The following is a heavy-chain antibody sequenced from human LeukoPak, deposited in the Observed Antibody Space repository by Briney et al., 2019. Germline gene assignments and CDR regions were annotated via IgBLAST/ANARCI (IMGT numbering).Heavy chain of an antibody. CDR3: ARNVDIVATIFRCNWFDP. Sequence: SQTLSLTCAISGDSVSSNSAAWNWIRQSPSRGLEWLGRTYYRSKWYNDYAVSVKSRITINPDTSKNQFSLQLNSVTAADTAVYYCARNVDIVATIFRCNWFDPWGQGTLVTVSS. CDR2: TYYRSKWYN. J-gene: IGHJ5*02. V-gene: IGHV6-1*01. CDR1: GDSVSSNSAA. D-gene: IGHD5-12*01.